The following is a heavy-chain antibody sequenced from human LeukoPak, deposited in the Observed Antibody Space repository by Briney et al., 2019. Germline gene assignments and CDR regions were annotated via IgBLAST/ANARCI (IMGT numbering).Heavy chain of an antibody. V-gene: IGHV1-18*01. J-gene: IGHJ4*02. CDR3: ARDQASYYYDSSGPLGY. CDR2: ISAYNGNT. Sequence: GASVKVSCKASGYTFTSYGISWVRQAPGQGLEWMGWISAYNGNTNYAQKLQGRVTMTTDTSTSTAYMELRSLRSDDTAVYYCARDQASYYYDSSGPLGYWGQGTLVTVSS. D-gene: IGHD3-22*01. CDR1: GYTFTSYG.